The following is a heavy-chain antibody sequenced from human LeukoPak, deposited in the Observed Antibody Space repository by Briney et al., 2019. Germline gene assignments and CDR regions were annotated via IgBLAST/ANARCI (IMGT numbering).Heavy chain of an antibody. CDR1: EFTFSDYW. CDR2: INSDGSST. J-gene: IGHJ3*02. V-gene: IGHV3-74*01. D-gene: IGHD6-13*01. Sequence: GGSLRLSCAASEFTFSDYWMHWVRQAPGKGLVWVSHINSDGSSTGHADSVKGRFTISRDNAKNSLYLQMNSLRAEDTAVYYCAREGYSNHRSAFDIWGQGTMVTVSS. CDR3: AREGYSNHRSAFDI.